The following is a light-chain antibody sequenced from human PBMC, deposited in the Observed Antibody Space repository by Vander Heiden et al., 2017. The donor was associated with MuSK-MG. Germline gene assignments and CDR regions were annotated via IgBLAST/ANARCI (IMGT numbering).Light chain of an antibody. Sequence: DIRMTQSPSSLSASVGDRVTITCRASQSISSYLNWYQQKPGKAPKLLIYAASSLQSGVPSRFSGSGSGTDFTLTISSLQPEDFATYYCQQSDSTAITFGQGTRLEIK. CDR3: QQSDSTAIT. CDR1: QSISSY. J-gene: IGKJ5*01. V-gene: IGKV1-39*01. CDR2: AAS.